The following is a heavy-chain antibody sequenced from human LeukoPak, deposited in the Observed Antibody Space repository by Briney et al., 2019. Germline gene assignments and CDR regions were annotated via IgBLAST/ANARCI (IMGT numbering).Heavy chain of an antibody. D-gene: IGHD6-13*01. CDR1: GGSITSDNYY. CDR3: ARDGRIAAAGMGVDY. CDR2: IYTSGST. Sequence: SETLSLTCTVSGGSITSDNYYWSWIRQPAGKGLEWIGRIYTSGSTNYNPSLKSRITISVDTSKDQFSLKLSSVTAADTAVYYCARDGRIAAAGMGVDYWGQGTLVTVSS. V-gene: IGHV4-61*02. J-gene: IGHJ4*02.